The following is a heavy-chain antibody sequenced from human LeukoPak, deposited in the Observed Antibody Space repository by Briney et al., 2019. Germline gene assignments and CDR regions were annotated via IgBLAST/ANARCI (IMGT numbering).Heavy chain of an antibody. V-gene: IGHV3-11*04. D-gene: IGHD2-2*01. Sequence: LSLTCNVSAGSTRGYFWSWIRQAPGKGLEWVSYISSSGSTIYYADSVKGRFTISRDNAKNSLYLQMNSLRAEDTAVYYCATDPRYCSSTSCYFGWFDPWGQGTLVTVSS. CDR3: ATDPRYCSSTSCYFGWFDP. CDR2: ISSSGSTI. J-gene: IGHJ5*02. CDR1: AGSTRGYF.